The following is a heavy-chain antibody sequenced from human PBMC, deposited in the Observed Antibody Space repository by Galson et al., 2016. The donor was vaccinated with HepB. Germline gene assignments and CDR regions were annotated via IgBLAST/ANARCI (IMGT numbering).Heavy chain of an antibody. Sequence: SLRLSCAASGFTFSNYAMHWVRQAPGKGLEWVAVIWYDGSEKYFAESVKGRFTISRDNSKNTFYLQMSSLRADDTAVYYCAKDRDGSAKDSWGQGTLVTVSS. CDR1: GFTFSNYA. CDR2: IWYDGSEK. D-gene: IGHD3-10*01. CDR3: AKDRDGSAKDS. J-gene: IGHJ4*02. V-gene: IGHV3-33*06.